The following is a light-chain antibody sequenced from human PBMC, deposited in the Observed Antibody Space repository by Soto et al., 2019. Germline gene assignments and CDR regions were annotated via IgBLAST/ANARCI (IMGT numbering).Light chain of an antibody. J-gene: IGKJ4*01. Sequence: EIVMTQSPATLSVSPGERATLSCRASRSVSSYLAWYQQKPGQAPRLLIYDASNRATGIPARFSGSGSGTDFTLTISSLEPEDFAVYYCQQRSNWPSLAFGGGTKVDIK. CDR1: RSVSSY. CDR2: DAS. V-gene: IGKV3-11*01. CDR3: QQRSNWPSLA.